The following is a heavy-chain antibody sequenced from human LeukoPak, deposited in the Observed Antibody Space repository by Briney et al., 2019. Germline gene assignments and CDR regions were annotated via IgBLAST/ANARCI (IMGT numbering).Heavy chain of an antibody. CDR3: AHRRVATNPAYFDY. Sequence: SGPTLENPTQTLTLTCTFSGFSFSTNGMGVGWIRQPPGKALEWLALSYWNDDKSYSPSLKSRLTITRDTSKNQVVLTLTNMDSVDTATYYCAHRRVATNPAYFDYWGQGTLVTVSS. CDR1: GFSFSTNGMG. D-gene: IGHD5-24*01. CDR2: SYWNDDK. V-gene: IGHV2-5*01. J-gene: IGHJ4*02.